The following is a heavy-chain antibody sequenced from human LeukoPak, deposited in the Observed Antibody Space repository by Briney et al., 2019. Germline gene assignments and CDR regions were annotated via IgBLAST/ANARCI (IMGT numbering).Heavy chain of an antibody. CDR3: ARAIRGSRSGPFDY. CDR1: GYTFTGYY. Sequence: GASVKVSCKASGYTFTGYYMHWVRQAPGQGLEWMGWINPNSGGTNYAQKFQGRVTMTRDTSISTAYMELSRLRSDDTAVYYCARAIRGSRSGPFDYWGQGTLVTVSS. CDR2: INPNSGGT. V-gene: IGHV1-2*02. D-gene: IGHD6-13*01. J-gene: IGHJ4*02.